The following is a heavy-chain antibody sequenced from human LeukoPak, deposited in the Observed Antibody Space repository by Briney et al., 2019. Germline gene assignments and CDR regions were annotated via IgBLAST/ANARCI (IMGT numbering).Heavy chain of an antibody. Sequence: PGRSLRLSCAASGSTFSSYGMHWVRQAPGKGLEWVAVISYDGSNKYYADSVKGRFTISRDNSKNTLYLQMNSLRAEDTAVYYCASQIIGGYSYGYDYWGQGTLVTVSS. CDR1: GSTFSSYG. V-gene: IGHV3-30*03. CDR2: ISYDGSNK. J-gene: IGHJ4*02. D-gene: IGHD5-18*01. CDR3: ASQIIGGYSYGYDY.